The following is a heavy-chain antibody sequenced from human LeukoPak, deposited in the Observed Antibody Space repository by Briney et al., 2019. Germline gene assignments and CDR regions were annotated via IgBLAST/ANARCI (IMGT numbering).Heavy chain of an antibody. V-gene: IGHV3-48*03. CDR2: ISSSGSTI. J-gene: IGHJ4*02. Sequence: GASLRLSCAASGFTFSSYEMNWVRQAPGKGLEWVSYISSSGSTIYYADSVKGRFTISRDNAKNSQYLQMNSLRAEDTAIYYCARGAATNLWPSDYWGQGTLVTVSS. CDR3: ARGAATNLWPSDY. D-gene: IGHD3-10*01. CDR1: GFTFSSYE.